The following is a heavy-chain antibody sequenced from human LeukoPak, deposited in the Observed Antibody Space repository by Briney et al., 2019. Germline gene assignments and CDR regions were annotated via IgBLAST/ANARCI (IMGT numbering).Heavy chain of an antibody. D-gene: IGHD1-14*01. CDR3: AKPSGEPGGFDY. CDR2: ISGSGGST. CDR1: GFTFSSYA. J-gene: IGHJ4*02. Sequence: GGSLRLPCAASGFTFSSYAMSWVRQAPGKGLEWVSAISGSGGSTYYADSVKGRFTISRDNSKNTLYLQMNSLRAEDTAVYYCAKPSGEPGGFDYWGQGTLVTVSS. V-gene: IGHV3-23*01.